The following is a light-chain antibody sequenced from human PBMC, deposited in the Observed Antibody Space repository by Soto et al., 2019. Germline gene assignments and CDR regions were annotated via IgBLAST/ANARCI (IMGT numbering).Light chain of an antibody. CDR1: QSVDSAF. V-gene: IGKV3-20*01. Sequence: EIVLTQSPGSLSFSLGERATLSCRASQSVDSAFFAWYQQKPGQPPRLLMYGASRRATGIPDRFSGSGSGTDFTLTNSRLEHEDFAVYYCQQYASSLTFGQGTKVEI. J-gene: IGKJ1*01. CDR3: QQYASSLT. CDR2: GAS.